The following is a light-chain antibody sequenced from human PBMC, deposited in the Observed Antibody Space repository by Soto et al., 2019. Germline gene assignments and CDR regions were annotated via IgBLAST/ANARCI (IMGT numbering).Light chain of an antibody. CDR1: SGSIASNY. J-gene: IGLJ2*01. Sequence: NFMLTQPHSVSESPGKTVTISCTRSSGSIASNYVQWYQQRPGSAPTTVIYEDNQRPSGVPDRFSGSIDSSSNSASLTISGLKTEDEAEYYCQSYDSSKLVGFGGGTKLTVL. CDR2: EDN. CDR3: QSYDSSKLVG. V-gene: IGLV6-57*04.